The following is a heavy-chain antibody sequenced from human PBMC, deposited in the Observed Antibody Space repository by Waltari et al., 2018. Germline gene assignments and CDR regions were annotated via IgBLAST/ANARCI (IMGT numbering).Heavy chain of an antibody. Sequence: QVQLVESGGGVVQPGRSLRLSCAASGFTFSSYAMHWSRQAPGKGLEWVAVISYDGSNKYYADSVKGRFTIYRDNSKNTLYLQMNSLRAEDTAVYYCARDYPSRYYMDVWGKGTTVTVSS. J-gene: IGHJ6*03. CDR2: ISYDGSNK. CDR1: GFTFSSYA. V-gene: IGHV3-30-3*01. CDR3: ARDYPSRYYMDV. D-gene: IGHD3-16*02.